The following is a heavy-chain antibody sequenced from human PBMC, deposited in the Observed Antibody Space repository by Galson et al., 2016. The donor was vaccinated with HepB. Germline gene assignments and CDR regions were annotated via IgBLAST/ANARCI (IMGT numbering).Heavy chain of an antibody. CDR2: IDPGDSYT. CDR3: ARRTGFGARFAD. J-gene: IGHJ4*02. CDR1: GYSFTSYY. V-gene: IGHV5-10-1*01. D-gene: IGHD3-10*01. Sequence: QSGAEVKKPGESLRISCKGSGYSFTSYYITWVRQMPGKGLEWMGTIDPGDSYTNYSPSFQGHVTISADKSISTAYLQWTSLKASATAMYYCARRTGFGARFADWGQGTLVTVSS.